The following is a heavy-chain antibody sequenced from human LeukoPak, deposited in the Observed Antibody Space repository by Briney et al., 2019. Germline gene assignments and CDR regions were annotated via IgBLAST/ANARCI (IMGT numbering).Heavy chain of an antibody. V-gene: IGHV4-59*08. CDR3: ARQFGVVGSGFDC. Sequence: SETLSLTCTVSGGSISSYYWSWIRQPPGKGLEWIGYIYYSGSTNYNPSLKSRVTISVDTSKNQFSLKLSSVTAADTAVYYCARQFGVVGSGFDCWGQGTLVTVSS. J-gene: IGHJ4*02. D-gene: IGHD3-3*01. CDR1: GGSISSYY. CDR2: IYYSGST.